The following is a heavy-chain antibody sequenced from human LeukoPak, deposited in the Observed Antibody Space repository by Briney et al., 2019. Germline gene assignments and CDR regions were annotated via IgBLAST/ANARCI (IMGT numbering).Heavy chain of an antibody. D-gene: IGHD5-24*01. CDR2: INPSGGST. CDR1: GYTFTSYY. J-gene: IGHJ4*02. V-gene: IGHV1-46*01. CDR3: ARGRSDGYNFWTDY. Sequence: ASVKVSCKASGYTFTSYYMHWVRQAPGQGFEWMGIINPSGGSTNYAQKFQGRVTITADKPTSTAYMELSSLRSEDTAVYYCARGRSDGYNFWTDYWGQGTLVTVSS.